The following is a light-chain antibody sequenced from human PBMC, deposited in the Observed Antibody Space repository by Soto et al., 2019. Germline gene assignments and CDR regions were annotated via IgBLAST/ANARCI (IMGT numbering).Light chain of an antibody. V-gene: IGKV1-5*01. CDR1: QSISSG. Sequence: GDRVTITCRASQSISSGLAWYQQKPGKAPKLLIYDASSLESGVPSRFSGSRSETEFTLTISSLQPDDFATYYCQQYDTYWTFGQGTKVDIK. CDR3: QQYDTYWT. CDR2: DAS. J-gene: IGKJ1*01.